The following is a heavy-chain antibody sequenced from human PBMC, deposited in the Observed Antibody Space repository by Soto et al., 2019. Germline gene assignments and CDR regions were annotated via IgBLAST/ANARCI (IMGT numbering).Heavy chain of an antibody. Sequence: EVQLLESGGGLVQPGGSLRLSCAASGFTFSSYAMSWVRQAPGKVLEWVSAISGSGGSTYYADSVKGRFTISRDNSKNTLYLQMISLRAEDTAVYYCATIAILHSYFDLWGRGTLVTVSS. V-gene: IGHV3-23*01. J-gene: IGHJ2*01. CDR1: GFTFSSYA. CDR2: ISGSGGST. D-gene: IGHD2-21*01. CDR3: ATIAILHSYFDL.